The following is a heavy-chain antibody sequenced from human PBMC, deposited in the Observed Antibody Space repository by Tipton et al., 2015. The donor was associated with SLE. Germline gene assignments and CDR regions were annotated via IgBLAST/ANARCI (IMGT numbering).Heavy chain of an antibody. CDR2: INPNSGGT. D-gene: IGHD1-26*01. CDR1: GYTFTGYY. V-gene: IGHV1-2*02. Sequence: QVQLVQSGAEVKKPGASVKVSCKASGYTFTGYYIHWVRQAPGQGLEWMGWINPNSGGTSSAQQFQGRVTMTRDTSISTAYMELSRLRTDDTAVYYCARVGGSYSYYYMDVWGKGTTVTVSS. CDR3: ARVGGSYSYYYMDV. J-gene: IGHJ6*03.